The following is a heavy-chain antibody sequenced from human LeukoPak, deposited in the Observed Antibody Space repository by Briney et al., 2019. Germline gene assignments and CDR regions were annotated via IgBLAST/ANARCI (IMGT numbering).Heavy chain of an antibody. Sequence: GGSLRLSCAASGFTFNSYWMHWVRQAPGKGLVWVSRINSDGSSAIYADSVKGRFTFSRDNAKNTLYLQMNSLRAEDTAVYYCVRDKFCTLIYGSSCFDSWGQGTLVTVSS. J-gene: IGHJ4*02. CDR2: INSDGSSA. D-gene: IGHD6-6*01. V-gene: IGHV3-74*01. CDR3: VRDKFCTLIYGSSCFDS. CDR1: GFTFNSYW.